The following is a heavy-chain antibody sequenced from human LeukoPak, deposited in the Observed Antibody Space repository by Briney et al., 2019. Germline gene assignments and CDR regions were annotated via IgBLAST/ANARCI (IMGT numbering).Heavy chain of an antibody. Sequence: SDTLSLTRAVSGYSISSSNWWGWIRQPPGKGLEWIGYIYYRGSTYYNPSLKSRVTMSVDTSKNQFSLKLSSVTAVDTAVYYCARTQGDAFDIWGQGTMVTVSS. V-gene: IGHV4-28*01. J-gene: IGHJ3*02. CDR3: ARTQGDAFDI. CDR2: IYYRGST. CDR1: GYSISSSNW.